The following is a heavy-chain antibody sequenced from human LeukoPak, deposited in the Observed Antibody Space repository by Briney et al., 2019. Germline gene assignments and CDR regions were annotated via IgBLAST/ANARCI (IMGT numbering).Heavy chain of an antibody. Sequence: PGGSLRLSCAASGFTFSSYAMSWVRQAPGKGLEWVSAISGSGGSTYYADSVKGRFTISRDNSKNTLYLQMNSLRAEDTAVYYCAKKLGGSSWYHPGDYYYYGMDVWGQGTTVTVSS. CDR1: GFTFSSYA. CDR3: AKKLGGSSWYHPGDYYYYGMDV. J-gene: IGHJ6*02. D-gene: IGHD6-13*01. CDR2: ISGSGGST. V-gene: IGHV3-23*01.